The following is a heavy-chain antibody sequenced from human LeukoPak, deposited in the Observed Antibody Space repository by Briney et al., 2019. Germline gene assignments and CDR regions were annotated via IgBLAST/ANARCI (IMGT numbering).Heavy chain of an antibody. Sequence: GGSLRLSCAASGFTFSSYAMSWVRQAPGKGLDRVSAISGSGGSTYYADSVKGRFTISRDNSKNTLYLQMNSLRAEDTAVYYCAKDKNLIAALYFDYWGQGILVTVSS. CDR1: GFTFSSYA. CDR3: AKDKNLIAALYFDY. CDR2: ISGSGGST. D-gene: IGHD6-6*01. V-gene: IGHV3-23*01. J-gene: IGHJ4*02.